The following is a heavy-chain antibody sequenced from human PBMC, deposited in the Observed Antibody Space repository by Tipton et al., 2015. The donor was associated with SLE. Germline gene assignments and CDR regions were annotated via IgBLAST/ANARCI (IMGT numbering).Heavy chain of an antibody. D-gene: IGHD2-2*01. CDR2: ISWDGGIT. CDR3: AKEGSCGTTSCHGGLDRFFHYHMDV. CDR1: GFTFDDYT. Sequence: SLRLSCAASGFTFDDYTMHWVRQTPGKGLEWISLISWDGGITNYADSVKGRITISRDNSRNSLYLQMNSLKTEDTALYYCAKEGSCGTTSCHGGLDRFFHYHMDVWGKGTTVTVS. V-gene: IGHV3-43*01. J-gene: IGHJ6*03.